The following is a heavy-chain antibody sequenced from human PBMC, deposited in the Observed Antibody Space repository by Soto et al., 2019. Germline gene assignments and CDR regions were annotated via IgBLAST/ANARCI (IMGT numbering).Heavy chain of an antibody. CDR2: INHSGST. CDR1: GGSFSGYY. J-gene: IGHJ4*02. D-gene: IGHD6-13*01. Sequence: QVQLQQWGAGLLKPSETLSLTCAVYGGSFSGYYWSWIRQPPGKGLEWIGEINHSGSTNYNPSLKSRVTISVETSKNQFSLKLSSVTAADTAVYYCARKGIAAAGGIDYWGQGTLVTVSS. CDR3: ARKGIAAAGGIDY. V-gene: IGHV4-34*01.